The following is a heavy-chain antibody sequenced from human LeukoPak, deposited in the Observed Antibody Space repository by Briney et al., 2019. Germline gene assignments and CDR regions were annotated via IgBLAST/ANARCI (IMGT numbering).Heavy chain of an antibody. CDR3: ARDWAAKWELPSGLQG. V-gene: IGHV4-39*07. J-gene: IGHJ4*02. CDR2: INYSGST. Sequence: SETLSLTCTVSGGSISSSSYYWGWIRQPPGKGLEWIGSINYSGSTYYNPSLKSRVTISVDTSKNQFSLKLSSVTAADTAVYYCARDWAAKWELPSGLQGWGQGTLVTVSS. CDR1: GGSISSSSYY. D-gene: IGHD1-26*01.